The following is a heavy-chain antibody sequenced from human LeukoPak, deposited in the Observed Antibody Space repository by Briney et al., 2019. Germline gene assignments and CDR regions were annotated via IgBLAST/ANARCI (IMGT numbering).Heavy chain of an antibody. V-gene: IGHV3-74*01. Sequence: PGGSLRLSCTPSGFTFSSYWMHWVRQAPGKGLVWVSRINSDGSSTTYADSVKGRFTISRDNAKNTLYLQMNSLRAEDTAVYYCARTPFCSTSCYGNFDFWGQGTLVTVSS. CDR2: INSDGSST. CDR1: GFTFSSYW. J-gene: IGHJ4*02. CDR3: ARTPFCSTSCYGNFDF. D-gene: IGHD2-2*01.